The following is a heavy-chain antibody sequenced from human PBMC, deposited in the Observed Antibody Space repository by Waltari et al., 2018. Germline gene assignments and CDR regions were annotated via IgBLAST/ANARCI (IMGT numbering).Heavy chain of an antibody. J-gene: IGHJ4*02. CDR1: GYSISSGYY. V-gene: IGHV4-38-2*01. CDR2: IYHSGIN. CDR3: ARALRFLEWLLPNYDY. D-gene: IGHD3-3*01. Sequence: QVQLQESGPGLVKPSETLSLTCAVSGYSISSGYYWGWIRQPPGKGLEWIGSIYHSGINYYNPSLKSRVTISVDTSKNQFSLKLSSVTAADTAVYYCARALRFLEWLLPNYDYWGQGTLVTVSS.